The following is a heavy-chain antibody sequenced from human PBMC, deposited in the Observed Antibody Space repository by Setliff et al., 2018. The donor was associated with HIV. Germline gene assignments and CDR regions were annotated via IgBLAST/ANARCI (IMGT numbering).Heavy chain of an antibody. J-gene: IGHJ3*02. CDR1: GFTFINAW. CDR2: IKSKTDGGTA. Sequence: GGSLRLSCAPSGFTFINAWMTWVRQAPGKGLEWVGRIKSKTDGGTADYAAPVKGRFTISRDDYTLYLQMNSLKTEDTGVYFCTTGTGWELLGAFDIWGPGTMVTVAS. D-gene: IGHD1-26*01. CDR3: TTGTGWELLGAFDI. V-gene: IGHV3-15*01.